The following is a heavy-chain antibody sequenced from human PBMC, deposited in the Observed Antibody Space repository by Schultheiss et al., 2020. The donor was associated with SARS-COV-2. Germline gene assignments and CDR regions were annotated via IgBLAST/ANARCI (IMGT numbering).Heavy chain of an antibody. CDR3: ARDGGIAGYH. V-gene: IGHV4-59*01. CDR1: GGSFSGYS. CDR2: IYYSGST. Sequence: SETLSLTCAVYGGSFSGYSWSWIRQPPGKGLEWIGYIYYSGSTYYNPSLKSRVTISVDTSKNQFSLKLSSVTAADTAVYYCARDGGIAGYHWGQGTLVTVSS. J-gene: IGHJ1*01. D-gene: IGHD6-13*01.